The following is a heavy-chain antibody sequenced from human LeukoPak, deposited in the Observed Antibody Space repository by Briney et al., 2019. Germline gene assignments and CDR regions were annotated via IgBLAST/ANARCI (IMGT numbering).Heavy chain of an antibody. D-gene: IGHD6-6*01. CDR1: GGSFSGYY. Sequence: PSETLSLSCAVYGGSFSGYYWSWIRQPAGKGLEWIGRIYNSGITNYNPSLKSRVTMSVDTSKNQFSLKVSSVTAADTAVYYCARGPYSGSSSPNWFDPWGQGTLVTVSS. CDR2: IYNSGIT. V-gene: IGHV4-59*10. J-gene: IGHJ5*02. CDR3: ARGPYSGSSSPNWFDP.